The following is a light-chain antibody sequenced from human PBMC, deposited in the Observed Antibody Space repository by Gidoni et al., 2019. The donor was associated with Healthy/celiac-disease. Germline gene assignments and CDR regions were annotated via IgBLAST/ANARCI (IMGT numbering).Light chain of an antibody. Sequence: IVLTQAPTTLSLSPGERATLSCRASQSVSSYLARYQQKPGQAPRLLIYDASNRATGIPARFSGSGSGTDFTLTISSLEPEDFAVYYCQQRSNWPPSITFGQGTRLEIK. CDR1: QSVSSY. CDR2: DAS. J-gene: IGKJ5*01. CDR3: QQRSNWPPSIT. V-gene: IGKV3-11*01.